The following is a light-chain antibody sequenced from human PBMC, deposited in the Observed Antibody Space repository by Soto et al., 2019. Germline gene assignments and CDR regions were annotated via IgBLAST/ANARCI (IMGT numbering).Light chain of an antibody. CDR1: QDIRNG. J-gene: IGKJ1*01. Sequence: DIQMTQSPSSLSASVGDRVTITCRASQDIRNGLGWYQQKPGKAPKRLIYGASSLQSGVPPRFSGSGSGTEFTLTISSLQPEDFATYYCLQHNTYPRTFGQGTKVDIK. CDR3: LQHNTYPRT. CDR2: GAS. V-gene: IGKV1-17*01.